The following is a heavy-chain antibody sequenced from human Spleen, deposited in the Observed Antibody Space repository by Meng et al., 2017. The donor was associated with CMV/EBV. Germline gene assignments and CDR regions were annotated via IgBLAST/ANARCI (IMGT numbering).Heavy chain of an antibody. D-gene: IGHD2-2*02. CDR3: AKHSGSSCYSHSQH. CDR2: ISGSGANT. V-gene: IGHV3-23*01. J-gene: IGHJ1*01. Sequence: AAGFTFAGYAMGWVRQGPGKGLEWGTAISGSGANTFYAGSVRGRFTISRNTSTNMLDLQMNSLRAEDTAVYYCAKHSGSSCYSHSQHWGQGTRVTVSS. CDR1: GFTFAGYA.